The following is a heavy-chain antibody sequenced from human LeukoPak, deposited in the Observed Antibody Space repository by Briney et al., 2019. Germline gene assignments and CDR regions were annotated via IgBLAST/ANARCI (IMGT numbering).Heavy chain of an antibody. V-gene: IGHV4-31*03. J-gene: IGHJ4*02. CDR2: IYYSGST. D-gene: IGHD4-17*01. CDR3: ARVPATVTTYSAFDY. Sequence: SQTLSLTCTVSGGSISSGGYYWSWIRQHPGKGLEWIGYIYYSGSTYYTPSRKSRVTISVDTSKNQFSLKLSSVTAADTAVYYCARVPATVTTYSAFDYWGQGTLVTVSS. CDR1: GGSISSGGYY.